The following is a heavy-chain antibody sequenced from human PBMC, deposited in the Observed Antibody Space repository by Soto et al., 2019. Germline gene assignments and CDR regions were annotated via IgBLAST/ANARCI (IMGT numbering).Heavy chain of an antibody. CDR2: IRSKAYGGTT. J-gene: IGHJ3*02. D-gene: IGHD3-16*01. Sequence: EVQLVESGGGLVQQGRSLRLSCLGTGFRFGDYVVSWFRQAPGKGLEWVGIIRSKAYGGTTEYAASVKGRFTISRDDSKNIAYLQMNSLRIEDTALYYCSRVGDIVVSDAFDIWGQGTMVIVSS. V-gene: IGHV3-49*03. CDR1: GFRFGDYV. CDR3: SRVGDIVVSDAFDI.